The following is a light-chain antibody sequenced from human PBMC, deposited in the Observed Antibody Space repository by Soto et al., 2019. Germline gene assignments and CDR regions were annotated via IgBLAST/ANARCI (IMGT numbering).Light chain of an antibody. CDR2: AAS. CDR3: QHSFNIPYT. V-gene: IGKV1-39*01. Sequence: DIQMTQSPSSLSASVGDRVTITCRASQTISTYLNWYQQNPGKAPKRLIYAASNLQSGVPSRFSGGGSGTAFTLTINSLQPGDFATYYCQHSFNIPYTFGQGTKLEI. CDR1: QTISTY. J-gene: IGKJ2*01.